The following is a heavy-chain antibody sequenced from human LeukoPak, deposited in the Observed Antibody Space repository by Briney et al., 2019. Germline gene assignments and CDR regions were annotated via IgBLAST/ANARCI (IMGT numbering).Heavy chain of an antibody. D-gene: IGHD5-12*01. CDR3: ARGFDTGYDFGY. J-gene: IGHJ4*02. Sequence: PGGSLRLSYAASGFTFSPYGMHWVRQAPGKGLEWVAVIWYDGSNKYYIDSVRGRFTISRDNSRNTLYLQMNSLRAEVTAVYYCARGFDTGYDFGYWGQGALVTVSS. CDR1: GFTFSPYG. V-gene: IGHV3-33*01. CDR2: IWYDGSNK.